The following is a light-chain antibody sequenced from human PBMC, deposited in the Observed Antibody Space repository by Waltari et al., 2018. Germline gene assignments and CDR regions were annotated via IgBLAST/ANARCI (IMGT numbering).Light chain of an antibody. V-gene: IGKV1-5*03. CDR1: QSVSRR. J-gene: IGKJ4*01. Sequence: QITQSPSTLSASVGARVPLTCRASQSVSRRLAWYQQTPGKATFLLIYEASTLGGGVPSRFSGSGSGTEFTLTISSLQPDDFVTYYCQHYHSYPLTFGGGTKVEI. CDR2: EAS. CDR3: QHYHSYPLT.